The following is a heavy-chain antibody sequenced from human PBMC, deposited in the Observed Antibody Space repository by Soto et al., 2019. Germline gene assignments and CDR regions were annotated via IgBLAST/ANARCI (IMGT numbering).Heavy chain of an antibody. CDR3: ARESAYTSSGWYSWYGMDV. V-gene: IGHV1-2*04. D-gene: IGHD6-19*01. Sequence: ASVKVSCKASGYTFTGYYMHWVRQAPGQGLEWMGWINPNSGGTNYAQKFQGWVTMTRDTSISTAYMELSRLRSDDTAVYYCARESAYTSSGWYSWYGMDVWGQGTTVTVSS. CDR2: INPNSGGT. J-gene: IGHJ6*02. CDR1: GYTFTGYY.